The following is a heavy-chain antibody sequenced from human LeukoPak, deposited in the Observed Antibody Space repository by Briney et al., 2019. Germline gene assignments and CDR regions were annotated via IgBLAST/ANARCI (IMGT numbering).Heavy chain of an antibody. CDR3: GRKAGDCGGGSCYSIDY. CDR2: IIPIFGTA. CDR1: GGSFSSEA. J-gene: IGHJ4*02. D-gene: IGHD2-15*01. V-gene: IGHV1-69*05. Sequence: ASVKVSCKAFGGSFSSEAISWVRQAPGQGLEWMGGIIPIFGTAKYAQKFQGRVTITTDESTTTAYMEVSSLRSEDTAVYYCGRKAGDCGGGSCYSIDYWGQGTLVTVSS.